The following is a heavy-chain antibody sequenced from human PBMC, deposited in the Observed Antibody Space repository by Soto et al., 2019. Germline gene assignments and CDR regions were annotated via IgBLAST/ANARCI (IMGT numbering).Heavy chain of an antibody. J-gene: IGHJ4*02. CDR3: AKVFTRFDSRTFDY. V-gene: IGHV3-23*01. Sequence: GGSLRLSCAASGFTFSSYAMSWVRQAPGKGLEWVSAISGSGGSTYYADSVKGRSTISRDNSKNTLYLQMNSLRAEDTAVYYCAKVFTRFDSRTFDYWGQGTLVTVSS. CDR1: GFTFSSYA. D-gene: IGHD3-22*01. CDR2: ISGSGGST.